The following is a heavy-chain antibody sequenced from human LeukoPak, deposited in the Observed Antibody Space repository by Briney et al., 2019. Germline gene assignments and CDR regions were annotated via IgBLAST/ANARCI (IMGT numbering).Heavy chain of an antibody. J-gene: IGHJ4*02. Sequence: ASVKVSCKASGYTFTSYTISWVRQAPGQALEWMGWISTYTRNTNYAQNLQGRVTMTTDTSTTTAYMELSNLRSDATAVYYCARLHSSGYYYWGQGTLVTVSS. CDR2: ISTYTRNT. D-gene: IGHD3-22*01. CDR3: ARLHSSGYYY. CDR1: GYTFTSYT. V-gene: IGHV1-18*04.